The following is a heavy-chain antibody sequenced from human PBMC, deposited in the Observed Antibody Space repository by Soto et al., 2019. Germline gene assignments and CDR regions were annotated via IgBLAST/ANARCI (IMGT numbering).Heavy chain of an antibody. Sequence: PETRSPTCTVSGASISSSSYYWGWIRQPPGKGLEWIGCIYYSGSTYSNPSLKSRVTISVDTSKNLFSLKLSSVTAADTAVYYCARHFVAVVIKGRGYWGQGKLVTVSS. J-gene: IGHJ4*02. V-gene: IGHV4-39*01. CDR3: ARHFVAVVIKGRGY. CDR1: GASISSSSYY. D-gene: IGHD2-2*01. CDR2: IYYSGST.